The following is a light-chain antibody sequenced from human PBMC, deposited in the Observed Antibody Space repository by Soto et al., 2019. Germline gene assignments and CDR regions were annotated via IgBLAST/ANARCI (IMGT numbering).Light chain of an antibody. CDR1: QSINTW. Sequence: DIQMSKSPSTLYASLGDRVTVTCRASQSINTWLAWYQQKPGKAPKLLMYKASTLQSGVPSRFSGSGSGTEFTLTISSLQPDDFATYYCQHYNSYSEAFGQGTKVDIK. V-gene: IGKV1-5*03. CDR3: QHYNSYSEA. J-gene: IGKJ1*01. CDR2: KAS.